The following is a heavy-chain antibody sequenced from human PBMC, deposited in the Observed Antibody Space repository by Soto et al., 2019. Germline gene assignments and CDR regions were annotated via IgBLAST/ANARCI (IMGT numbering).Heavy chain of an antibody. CDR3: ARALGITIFGVVIIQTNWFDP. J-gene: IGHJ5*02. V-gene: IGHV4-31*03. D-gene: IGHD3-3*01. Sequence: SETLSLTCTVSGGSIISGDYYWSWIRQPPGKGLEWIGYIYYSGDTSYNPSLKSRVTISVDTSKNQFSPKLSSVTAADTAVYYCARALGITIFGVVIIQTNWFDPRGQGTLVTVSS. CDR1: GGSIISGDYY. CDR2: IYYSGDT.